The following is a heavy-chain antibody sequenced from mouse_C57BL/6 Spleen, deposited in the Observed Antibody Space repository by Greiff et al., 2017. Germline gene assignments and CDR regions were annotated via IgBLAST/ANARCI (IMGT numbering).Heavy chain of an antibody. CDR1: GYTFTSYW. CDR2: IHPSDSDT. CDR3: AIYDGYYWFAY. Sequence: QVQLQQPGAELVKPGASVKVSCKASGYTFTSYWMHWVKQRPGQGLEWIGRIHPSDSDTNYNQKFKGKATLTGDKSSSTAYMQLSSLTSEDSAVYYCAIYDGYYWFAYWGQGTLVTVSA. V-gene: IGHV1-74*01. J-gene: IGHJ3*01. D-gene: IGHD2-3*01.